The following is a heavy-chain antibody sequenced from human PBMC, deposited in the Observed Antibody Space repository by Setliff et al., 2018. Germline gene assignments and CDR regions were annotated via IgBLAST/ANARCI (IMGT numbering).Heavy chain of an antibody. Sequence: PSETLSLTCAVYGDSFSDYYWSWIRQPPGKGLEWIGSIYHSGSTYYSPSLKSRVTISVDTSKNQFSLNLTSVTAADTALYYCARQPGDEQQLVGDWGQGTLVTVSS. D-gene: IGHD6-13*01. CDR2: IYHSGST. J-gene: IGHJ4*02. V-gene: IGHV4-38-2*01. CDR1: GDSFSDYY. CDR3: ARQPGDEQQLVGD.